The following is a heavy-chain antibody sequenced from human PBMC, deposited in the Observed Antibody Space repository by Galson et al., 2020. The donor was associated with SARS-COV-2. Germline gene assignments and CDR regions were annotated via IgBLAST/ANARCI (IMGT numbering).Heavy chain of an antibody. CDR2: ISSDGSEK. Sequence: GESLKISCAASGFTFSNHAMNWVRQAPGKGLEWVAQISSDGSEKYYGDSVRGRFTISRDSSKNTVYLEMNNLRVDDTAVYYCARDGQSSRGWAFDYWGQGTLLTVSS. CDR3: ARDGQSSRGWAFDY. D-gene: IGHD6-19*01. V-gene: IGHV3-33*05. J-gene: IGHJ4*02. CDR1: GFTFSNHA.